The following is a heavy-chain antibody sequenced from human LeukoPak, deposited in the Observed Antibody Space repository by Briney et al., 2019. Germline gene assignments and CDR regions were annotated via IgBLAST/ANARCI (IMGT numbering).Heavy chain of an antibody. CDR1: GGSISSGSYY. V-gene: IGHV4-61*02. J-gene: IGHJ4*02. CDR3: ARGGGGFGI. D-gene: IGHD5-24*01. CDR2: IYTSGST. Sequence: PSETLSLTCTVSGGSISSGSYYWSWIRQPAGKGLEWIGRIYTSGSTNYNPSLKSRVSISIDASKKQFSLKLSSVSAADTAFYFCARGGGGFGIWGQGTRVTVSS.